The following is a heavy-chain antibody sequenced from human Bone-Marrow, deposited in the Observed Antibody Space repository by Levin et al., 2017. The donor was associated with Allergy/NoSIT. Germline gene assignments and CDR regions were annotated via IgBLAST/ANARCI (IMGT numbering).Heavy chain of an antibody. CDR2: TYYRSKWYN. V-gene: IGHV6-1*01. CDR1: GDSVSSNSAA. CDR3: ARDSGPRFLEWLIRSTIDDWFDP. D-gene: IGHD3-3*01. Sequence: SETLSLTCAISGDSVSSNSAAWNWIRQSPSRGLEWLGRTYYRSKWYNDYAVSVKSRITINPDTSKNQFSLQLNSVTPEDTAVYYCARDSGPRFLEWLIRSTIDDWFDPWGQGTLVTVSS. J-gene: IGHJ5*02.